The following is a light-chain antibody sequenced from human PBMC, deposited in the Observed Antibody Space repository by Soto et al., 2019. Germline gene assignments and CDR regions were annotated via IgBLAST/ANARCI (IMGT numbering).Light chain of an antibody. CDR1: SSDVGGYNY. Sequence: QSVLTQPASVSGSPGQSITISCTGTSSDVGGYNYVSWYQQHPGKAPKLMIYEVSNRPSGVSNHFSGSKSGNTASLTISGIQAEDEADYYCSSYTSSSTYVFGTGTKVTVL. CDR3: SSYTSSSTYV. J-gene: IGLJ1*01. V-gene: IGLV2-14*01. CDR2: EVS.